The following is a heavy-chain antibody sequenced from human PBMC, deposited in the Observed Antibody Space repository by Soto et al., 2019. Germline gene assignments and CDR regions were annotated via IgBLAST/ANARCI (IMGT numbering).Heavy chain of an antibody. Sequence: SETLSLTCTVSGGSISSGDYYWSWIRQPPGKGLEWIGYIYYSGSTYYNPSLKSRVTISVDTSKNQFSLKLSSVTAADTAVYYCARDQREYHYDRSGDYYYYGMDVWGQGTTVTVSS. CDR2: IYYSGST. V-gene: IGHV4-30-4*01. J-gene: IGHJ6*02. CDR1: GGSISSGDYY. D-gene: IGHD3-22*01. CDR3: ARDQREYHYDRSGDYYYYGMDV.